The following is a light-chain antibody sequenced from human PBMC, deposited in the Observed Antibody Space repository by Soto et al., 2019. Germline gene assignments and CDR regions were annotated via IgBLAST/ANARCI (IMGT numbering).Light chain of an antibody. V-gene: IGKV3-20*01. CDR1: QSVSSNF. CDR3: QQYGGSPIT. J-gene: IGKJ5*01. CDR2: AAS. Sequence: EIVLTQSPATLSLSPGERATLSCRASQSVSSNFLAWFQQQPGQAPRLLIYAASRRVTGIPDRFSGSGSGTDFNLTISTLEPEDFAVYYCQQYGGSPITFGQGTRLEIK.